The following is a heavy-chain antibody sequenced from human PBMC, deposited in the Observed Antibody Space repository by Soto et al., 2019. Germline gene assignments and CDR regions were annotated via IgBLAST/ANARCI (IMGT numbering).Heavy chain of an antibody. V-gene: IGHV4-34*01. J-gene: IGHJ4*02. CDR2: INHSGST. CDR3: ARGRWLRSSFDY. D-gene: IGHD5-12*01. Sequence: PEETLSLTCTVSGGSISSYYWSWIRQPPGKGLEWIGEINHSGSTNYNPSLKSRVTISVDTSKNQFSLKLSSVTAADTAVYYCARGRWLRSSFDYWGQGTLVTVSS. CDR1: GGSISSYY.